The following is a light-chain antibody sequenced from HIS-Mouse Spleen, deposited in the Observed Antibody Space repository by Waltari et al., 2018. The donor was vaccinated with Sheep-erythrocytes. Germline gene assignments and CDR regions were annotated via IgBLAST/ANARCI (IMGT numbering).Light chain of an antibody. Sequence: QSALTQPRSVSGSPGQSVTISCTGTSSDVGGYNHVLWYQHKPGKAPKPMIYDVSKRPSGVPDRFSGSKSGNTASLTISGLQAEDEADYYCCSYAGSYNHVFATGTKVTVL. J-gene: IGLJ1*01. CDR2: DVS. CDR3: CSYAGSYNHV. CDR1: SSDVGGYNH. V-gene: IGLV2-11*01.